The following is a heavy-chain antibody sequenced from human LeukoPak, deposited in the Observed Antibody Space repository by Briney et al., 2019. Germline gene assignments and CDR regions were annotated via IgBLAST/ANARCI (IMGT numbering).Heavy chain of an antibody. V-gene: IGHV4-34*01. D-gene: IGHD3-22*01. CDR2: INHSGST. CDR1: GESFCGCY. J-gene: IGHJ4*02. Sequence: SSETLALTCAVYGESFCGCYGRWIREPPGKGLEWIGEINHSGSTNYNPSLKSRVTISVDTSKNQFSLKLSSVTAADTAVYYCARARGYYDSSGYRFDYWGQGTLVTVSS. CDR3: ARARGYYDSSGYRFDY.